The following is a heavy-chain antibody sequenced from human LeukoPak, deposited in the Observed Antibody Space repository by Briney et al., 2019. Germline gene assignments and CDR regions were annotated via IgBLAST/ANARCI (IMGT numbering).Heavy chain of an antibody. Sequence: PSETLSLTCTVSGGSISSYYWSWIRQPPGKGLEWIGYIYYSGSTNYNPSLKSRVTISVDTSKNQFSLKLSSVTAADTAVYYCARDSDSSSAPLWGQGTLVTVSS. CDR3: ARDSDSSSAPL. V-gene: IGHV4-59*01. CDR2: IYYSGST. J-gene: IGHJ4*02. D-gene: IGHD6-13*01. CDR1: GGSISSYY.